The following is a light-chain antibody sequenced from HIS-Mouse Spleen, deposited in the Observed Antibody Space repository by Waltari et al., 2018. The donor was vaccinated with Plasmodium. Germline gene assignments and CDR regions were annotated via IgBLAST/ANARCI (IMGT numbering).Light chain of an antibody. CDR3: QAWDSSTVV. CDR2: KDS. Sequence: SYELTQPPSVSVSPGQTASITCSGDKLGDKYACWYQQKPGQSPVLVIYKDSKRPSGIPWRCSGSNSGNTATRTISGTQAMDEADYYCQAWDSSTVVFGGGTKLTVL. J-gene: IGLJ2*01. CDR1: KLGDKY. V-gene: IGLV3-1*01.